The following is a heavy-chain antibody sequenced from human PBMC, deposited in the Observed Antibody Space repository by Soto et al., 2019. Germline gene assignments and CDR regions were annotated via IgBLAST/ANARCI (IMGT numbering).Heavy chain of an antibody. V-gene: IGHV5-51*01. CDR2: INPGDSDT. CDR1: GFSVSKYK. Sequence: PGESLKISCEGSGFSVSKYKMGWVRQMPGKGLEWMGIINPGDSDTRYSPSFQGQVTISADKSISTAYLQWSTLKASDTATYYCASLSASGGLSKAAGNFLSYYYYMDVWGKGTTVTVSS. J-gene: IGHJ6*03. D-gene: IGHD6-13*01. CDR3: ASLSASGGLSKAAGNFLSYYYYMDV.